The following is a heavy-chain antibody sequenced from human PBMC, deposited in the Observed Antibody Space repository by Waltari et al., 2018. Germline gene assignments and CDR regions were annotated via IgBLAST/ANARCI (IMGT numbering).Heavy chain of an antibody. CDR1: GFTFLSYS. Sequence: EVQLVESGGGLVKPGGSLRLSCAASGFTFLSYSMNWVRQAPGKGLEWVSSISSSSSYIDYADAVKGRFTSSRDNAKNSLDLQMNSMRAEDTAVYYCARDSRWYFDLWGRGTLVTVSS. V-gene: IGHV3-21*01. CDR2: ISSSSSYI. CDR3: ARDSRWYFDL. J-gene: IGHJ2*01.